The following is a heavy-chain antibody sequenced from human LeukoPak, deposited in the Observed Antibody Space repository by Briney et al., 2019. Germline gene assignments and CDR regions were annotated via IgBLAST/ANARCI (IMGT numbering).Heavy chain of an antibody. J-gene: IGHJ5*02. CDR1: GFIFSNSG. CDR3: ARDPNNWFDP. V-gene: IGHV3-30*19. CDR2: ISYDGSNK. Sequence: PGGSLRLSCTASGFIFSNSGMHWVRQAPGKGLEWVAVISYDGSNKYYADSVKGRFTISRDNSKNTLYLQMNSLRAEDTAVYYCARDPNNWFDPWGQGTLVTVSS.